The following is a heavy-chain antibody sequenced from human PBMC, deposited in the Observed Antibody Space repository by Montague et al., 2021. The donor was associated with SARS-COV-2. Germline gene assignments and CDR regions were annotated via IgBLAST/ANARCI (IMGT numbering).Heavy chain of an antibody. V-gene: IGHV4-39*01. CDR3: ARHRNYGDHSLDNWFHP. D-gene: IGHD4-17*01. Sequence: SETLSLTCTVSCDSTICPNCYWGWIRQPPGKGLDWIGTIYNSGTTYYNPSLKSRLTISIDTSKNQFSLKLTSVTAADTAVYYCARHRNYGDHSLDNWFHPWGQGTLVTVSS. CDR2: IYNSGTT. CDR1: CDSTICPNCY. J-gene: IGHJ5*02.